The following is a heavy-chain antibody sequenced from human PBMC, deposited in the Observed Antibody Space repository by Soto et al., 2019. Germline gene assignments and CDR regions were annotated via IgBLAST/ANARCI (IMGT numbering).Heavy chain of an antibody. D-gene: IGHD3-22*01. Sequence: PSETLSLTCTVSGGSISSGDYYWSWIRHPPGKGLEWIGYIYYSGSTYYNPSLKSRVTISVDTSKNQFSLKLSSVTAADTAVYYCARVKVHMIVVVITRVDAFDIWGQGTMVTVSS. V-gene: IGHV4-30-4*01. CDR3: ARVKVHMIVVVITRVDAFDI. J-gene: IGHJ3*02. CDR1: GGSISSGDYY. CDR2: IYYSGST.